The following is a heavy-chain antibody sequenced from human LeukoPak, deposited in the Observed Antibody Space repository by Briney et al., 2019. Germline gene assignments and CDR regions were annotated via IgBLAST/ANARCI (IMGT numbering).Heavy chain of an antibody. J-gene: IGHJ4*02. Sequence: GGSLRLSCAASGFTFSSYAMSWARQAPGKGLEWVSAISGSGGSTYYADSVKGRFTISRDNSKNTLYLQMNSLRAKDTAVCYCARVNYCGGDCYTFDYWGQGTLVTVSS. CDR2: ISGSGGST. CDR1: GFTFSSYA. V-gene: IGHV3-23*01. D-gene: IGHD2-21*02. CDR3: ARVNYCGGDCYTFDY.